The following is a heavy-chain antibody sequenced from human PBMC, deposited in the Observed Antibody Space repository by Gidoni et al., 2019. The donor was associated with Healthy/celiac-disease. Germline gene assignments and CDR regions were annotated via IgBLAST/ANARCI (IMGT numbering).Heavy chain of an antibody. Sequence: QVQLQQWGAGLWKPSETLSLTCAVSGGPFSGYSWRWRRQPPGKGLEWIGEINHSGSTNYNPSLKSRVTISVDTSKNQFSLKLSSVTAADTAVYYCAREPRLRITMVRGVIGNNWFDPWGQGTLVTVSS. V-gene: IGHV4-34*01. CDR1: GGPFSGYS. D-gene: IGHD3-10*01. CDR3: AREPRLRITMVRGVIGNNWFDP. J-gene: IGHJ5*02. CDR2: INHSGST.